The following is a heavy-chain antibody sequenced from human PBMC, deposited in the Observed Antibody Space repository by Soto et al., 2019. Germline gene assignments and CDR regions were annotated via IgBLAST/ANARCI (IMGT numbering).Heavy chain of an antibody. J-gene: IGHJ6*02. Sequence: PGGSLRLSCAASGFTFSSQPMSWVRQAPGKGLEWVAAIAESGGGAAYVGSVEGRFTISRDNSKNTLYLQMNSLRAEDTAVYYCAKAHPTTVTTDYYYYGMDVWGQGTTVTVSS. D-gene: IGHD4-17*01. CDR3: AKAHPTTVTTDYYYYGMDV. CDR2: IAESGGGA. CDR1: GFTFSSQP. V-gene: IGHV3-23*01.